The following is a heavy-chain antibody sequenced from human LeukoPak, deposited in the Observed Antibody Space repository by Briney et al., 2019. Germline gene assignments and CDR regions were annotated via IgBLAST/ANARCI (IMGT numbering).Heavy chain of an antibody. V-gene: IGHV4-59*08. CDR1: GGSISSYY. CDR3: AVYSGRRGFDY. D-gene: IGHD5-12*01. J-gene: IGHJ4*02. CDR2: IYYSGST. Sequence: SETLSLTCTVSGGSISSYYWSWIRQPPGKGLEWIGYIYYSGSTNYNPSLKSRVTISVDTSKNQFSLKLSSVTAADTAVYYRAVYSGRRGFDYWGQGTLVTVSS.